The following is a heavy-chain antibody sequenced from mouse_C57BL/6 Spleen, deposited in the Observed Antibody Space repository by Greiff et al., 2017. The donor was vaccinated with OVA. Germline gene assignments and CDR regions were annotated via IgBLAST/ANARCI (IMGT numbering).Heavy chain of an antibody. V-gene: IGHV1-39*01. CDR2: INPNYGTT. CDR1: GYSFTDYN. CDR3: ARGYYYGSSYAMDY. J-gene: IGHJ4*01. Sequence: VQLQQSGPELVKPGASVKISCKASGYSFTDYNMNWVKQSNGKSLEWIGVINPNYGTTSYNQKFKGKATLTVDQSSSTAYMQLNSLTSEDSAVYYGARGYYYGSSYAMDYWGQGTSVTVSS. D-gene: IGHD1-1*01.